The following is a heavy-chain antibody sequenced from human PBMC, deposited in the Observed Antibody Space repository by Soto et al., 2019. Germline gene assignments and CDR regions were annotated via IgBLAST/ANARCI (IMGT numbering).Heavy chain of an antibody. Sequence: GGSLRLSCAASGFTFSSYAMHWVRQAPGKGLEWVAVISYDGSNKYYADSVKGRFTISRDNSKNTLYLQMNSLRAEDTAVYYCAREYYYDSSGYWGRAPTPIDYWGQGTLVTVSS. CDR3: AREYYYDSSGYWGRAPTPIDY. D-gene: IGHD3-22*01. J-gene: IGHJ4*02. CDR2: ISYDGSNK. V-gene: IGHV3-30-3*01. CDR1: GFTFSSYA.